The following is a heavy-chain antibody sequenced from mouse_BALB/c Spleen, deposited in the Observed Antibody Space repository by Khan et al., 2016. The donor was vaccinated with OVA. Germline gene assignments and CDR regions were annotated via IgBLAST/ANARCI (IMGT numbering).Heavy chain of an antibody. CDR1: GYAITSGYA. CDR2: ISYSGVT. J-gene: IGHJ2*01. CDR3: ARGNYYGYYYDY. V-gene: IGHV3-2*02. Sequence: LVESGPGLVKPSQSLSLTCTVTGYAITSGYAWNWIRQFPGNKLEWMGYISYSGVTSHTPSPKSRISITRDTSKNQFFLQLNSVTTEDTATYYCARGNYYGYYYDYGGQGTTLTFSS. D-gene: IGHD1-1*01.